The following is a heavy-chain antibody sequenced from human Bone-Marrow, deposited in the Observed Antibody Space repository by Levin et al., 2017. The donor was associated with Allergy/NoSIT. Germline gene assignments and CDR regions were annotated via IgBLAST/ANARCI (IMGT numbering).Heavy chain of an antibody. CDR2: ISYDGSIQ. V-gene: IGHV3-30*04. CDR1: GFSLDPFT. D-gene: IGHD2-15*01. J-gene: IGHJ6*02. Sequence: GGSLRLSCAASGFSLDPFTMHWVRQAPGKGLEWVALISYDGSIQDYADSVKGRFTTSRDNSKNMLFVEMNSLRPEDTAIYYCARSKALRYCIGGICPHFYYHMDAWGQETTVTVSS. CDR3: ARSKALRYCIGGICPHFYYHMDA.